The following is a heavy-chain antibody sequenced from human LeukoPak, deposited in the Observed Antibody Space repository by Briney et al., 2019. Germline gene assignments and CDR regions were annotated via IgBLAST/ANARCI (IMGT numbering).Heavy chain of an antibody. CDR1: GFIFRRYD. V-gene: IGHV3-23*01. CDR2: ISGTGDNT. Sequence: GGSVRLSCAASGFIFRRYDMSWVRQAPGKGLVWFSAISGTGDNTYYADSVKGRFTISRDNSRNTLYLQMDSLRAEDTAVYYCAKDGGSVITAFDYWGQGSLVTVSS. D-gene: IGHD3-16*01. CDR3: AKDGGSVITAFDY. J-gene: IGHJ4*02.